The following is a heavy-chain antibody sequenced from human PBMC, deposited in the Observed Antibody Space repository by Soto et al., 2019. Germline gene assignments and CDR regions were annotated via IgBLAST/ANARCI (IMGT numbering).Heavy chain of an antibody. Sequence: SETLSLTCTVYGGSICRGDYYWSWIRQPPGKGPEWIGYIYYSGSPHYNSSLKSRVTISIETSKSQFSLKLNSVTAADTAVYYCARGVGFCSSFNCATPGSIGVFGSVYYFDLWGQGTPVTVSS. CDR1: GGSICRGDYY. CDR3: ARGVGFCSSFNCATPGSIGVFGSVYYFDL. J-gene: IGHJ4*02. CDR2: IYYSGSP. D-gene: IGHD2-2*01. V-gene: IGHV4-30-4*01.